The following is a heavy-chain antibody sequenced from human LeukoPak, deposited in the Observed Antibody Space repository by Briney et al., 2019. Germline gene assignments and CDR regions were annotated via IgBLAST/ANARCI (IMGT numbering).Heavy chain of an antibody. CDR1: GYTFTGHY. CDR3: ARDKMQQLATFDY. Sequence: ASVKVSCRASGYTFTGHYMHWVRQAPGQGLEWMGWINPNSGGTNYAQKFQGRVTMTRDTSISTAYMELSRLRSDDTAVYYCARDKMQQLATFDYWGQGTLVTVSS. V-gene: IGHV1-2*02. D-gene: IGHD6-13*01. J-gene: IGHJ4*02. CDR2: INPNSGGT.